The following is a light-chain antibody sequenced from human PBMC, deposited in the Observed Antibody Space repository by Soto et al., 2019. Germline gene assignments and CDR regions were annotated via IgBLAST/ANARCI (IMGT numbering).Light chain of an antibody. CDR3: QQRNSWPPLT. J-gene: IGKJ4*01. CDR1: QSVRSY. CDR2: DAS. Sequence: EIVLTQSPATLSLSPGERATLSCRASQSVRSYLAWYQQKPGQAPRLLIYDASNRATGIPARFSGSGSGTDFTLTISSLEPEDFAVYYCQQRNSWPPLTFGGGNKVEIK. V-gene: IGKV3-11*01.